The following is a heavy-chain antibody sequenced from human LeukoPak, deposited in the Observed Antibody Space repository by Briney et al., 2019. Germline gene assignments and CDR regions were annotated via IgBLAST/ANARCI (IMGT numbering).Heavy chain of an antibody. CDR1: GYTFTSYG. CDR2: ISAYNGNT. V-gene: IGHV1-18*01. J-gene: IGHJ4*02. Sequence: GASVKVSCKASGYTFTSYGISWVRQAPGQGLEWMGWISAYNGNTNYAQKLQGRVTMTTDASTSTAYMELRSLRSDDTAVYYCARVMNTGYSSGCFDYWGQGTLVTVSS. CDR3: ARVMNTGYSSGCFDY. D-gene: IGHD6-19*01.